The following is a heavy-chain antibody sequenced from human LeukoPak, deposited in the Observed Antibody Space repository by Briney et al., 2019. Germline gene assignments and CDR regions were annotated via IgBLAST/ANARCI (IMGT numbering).Heavy chain of an antibody. Sequence: SETLSLTCTVSGGSISSYYWSWIRQPPGKGLEWIGYIYYSGSTNYNPSLKSRVTISVDTSKNQFSLKLSSVTAADTAVYYCARDDWVWGSYPKGNAFDIWGQGTMVTVSS. CDR3: ARDDWVWGSYPKGNAFDI. CDR2: IYYSGST. D-gene: IGHD3-16*01. J-gene: IGHJ3*02. CDR1: GGSISSYY. V-gene: IGHV4-59*12.